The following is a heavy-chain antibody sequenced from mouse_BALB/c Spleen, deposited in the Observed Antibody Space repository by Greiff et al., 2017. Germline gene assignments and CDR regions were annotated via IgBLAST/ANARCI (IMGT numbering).Heavy chain of an antibody. D-gene: IGHD4-1*02. CDR2: ISSGSSTI. V-gene: IGHV5-17*02. Sequence: EVKLMESGGGLVQPGGSRKLSCAASGFTFSSFGMHWVRQAPEKGLEWVAYISSGSSTIYYADTVKGRFTISRDNPKNTLFLQMTSLRSEDTAMYYCARGTQLGLFAYWGQGTLVTVSA. J-gene: IGHJ3*01. CDR3: ARGTQLGLFAY. CDR1: GFTFSSFG.